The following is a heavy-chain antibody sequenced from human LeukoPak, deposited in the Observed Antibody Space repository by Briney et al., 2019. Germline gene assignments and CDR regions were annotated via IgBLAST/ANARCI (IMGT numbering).Heavy chain of an antibody. CDR1: GFTFSSYW. Sequence: QAGGSLRLSCAASGFTFSSYWMSWVRQAPGKGLEWVANIKQDGSEENFVDSVKGRFTISRDNAKKSLYLQRNSLRAEDTAVYYCARGSSAGASLRHDYWGQGTLVTVSS. D-gene: IGHD1-26*01. CDR2: IKQDGSEE. J-gene: IGHJ4*02. CDR3: ARGSSAGASLRHDY. V-gene: IGHV3-7*01.